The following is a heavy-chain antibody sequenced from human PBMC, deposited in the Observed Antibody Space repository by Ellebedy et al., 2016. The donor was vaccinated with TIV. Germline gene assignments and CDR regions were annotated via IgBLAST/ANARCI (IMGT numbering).Heavy chain of an antibody. V-gene: IGHV4-59*01. J-gene: IGHJ6*02. CDR2: IYYSGST. D-gene: IGHD3-10*01. CDR1: GGSTSSYY. Sequence: MPSETLSLTCTVSGGSTSSYYWSWIRQPPGKGLEWIGYIYYSGSTSYNPSLKSRVTISVDTSKNQISLKLNSVTAADTAVYYCARERDGPYRDSYYAGYYYYGMDVWGQGTTVTASS. CDR3: ARERDGPYRDSYYAGYYYYGMDV.